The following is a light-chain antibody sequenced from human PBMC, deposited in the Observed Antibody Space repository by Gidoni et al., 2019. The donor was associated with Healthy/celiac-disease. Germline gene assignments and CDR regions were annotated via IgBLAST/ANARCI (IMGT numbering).Light chain of an antibody. CDR2: AAS. J-gene: IGKJ1*01. V-gene: IGKV1-27*01. CDR3: QKYNSAPLT. Sequence: QLTEPPSSLSASVGHRVTITCRASQGISNYLAWYQQKPGKVPKLLIYAASTLQSGVPSRFSGSGSGTDFTLTISSLQPEDVATYYCQKYNSAPLTFGQGTKVEIK. CDR1: QGISNY.